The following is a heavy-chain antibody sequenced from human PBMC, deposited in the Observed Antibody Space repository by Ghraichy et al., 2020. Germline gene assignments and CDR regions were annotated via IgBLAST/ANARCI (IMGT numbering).Heavy chain of an antibody. CDR3: ATEIRGRMNP. CDR1: GDSISSNTYY. Sequence: SETLSLTCTVSGDSISSNTYYWAWVRQPPGMGLEWIGTIFYSGTTYYNPSLKSRVTISLDTSKNRFPLRLRSVTAADTAVYYCATEIRGRMNPWGQGSLVTVSA. J-gene: IGHJ5*02. V-gene: IGHV4-39*06. CDR2: IFYSGTT. D-gene: IGHD2-15*01.